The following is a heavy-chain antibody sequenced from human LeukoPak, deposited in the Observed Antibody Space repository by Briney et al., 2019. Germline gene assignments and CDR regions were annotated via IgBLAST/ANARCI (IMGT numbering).Heavy chain of an antibody. CDR1: GFTFSSYA. Sequence: GGSLRLSCAASGFTFSSYAVSWVRQAPGKGLEWVSAISGSGGSTYYADSVKGRFTISRDNSKNTLYLQMNSLRAEDTAVYYCAKDRIVVVVADAFDIWGQGTMVTVSS. D-gene: IGHD2-15*01. CDR3: AKDRIVVVVADAFDI. CDR2: ISGSGGST. J-gene: IGHJ3*02. V-gene: IGHV3-23*01.